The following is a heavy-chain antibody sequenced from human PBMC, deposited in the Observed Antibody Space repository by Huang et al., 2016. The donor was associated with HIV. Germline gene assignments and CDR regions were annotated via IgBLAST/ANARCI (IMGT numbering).Heavy chain of an antibody. CDR2: INDNGYT. Sequence: QVQLQQWGAGLLKPSETLSLTCAVYGGSVSGHYWSWIRQPPGKGLEWIAEINDNGYTNYNPSLMSRFTISVHTSRNQFSLKLNSVIAADAAVYYCARASWYEPRSWYFGLWGRGTLVTVSS. D-gene: IGHD6-13*01. CDR3: ARASWYEPRSWYFGL. CDR1: GGSVSGHY. J-gene: IGHJ2*01. V-gene: IGHV4-34*01.